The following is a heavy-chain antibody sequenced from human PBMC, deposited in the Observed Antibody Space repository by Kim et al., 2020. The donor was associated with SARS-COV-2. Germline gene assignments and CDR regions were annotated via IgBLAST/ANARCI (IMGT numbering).Heavy chain of an antibody. Sequence: ESVKGRFTIFRDDHKNTLYLQLNRLRAGDTAVYYCARGLFYGMDVWGQGTTVTVSS. J-gene: IGHJ6*02. CDR3: ARGLFYGMDV. V-gene: IGHV3-30*07.